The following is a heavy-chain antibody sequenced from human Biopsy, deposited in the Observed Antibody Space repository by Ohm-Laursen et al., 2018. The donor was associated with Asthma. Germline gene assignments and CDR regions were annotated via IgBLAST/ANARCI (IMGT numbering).Heavy chain of an antibody. CDR1: GGSINIGDYY. CDR2: IYYSGST. J-gene: IGHJ6*02. D-gene: IGHD3-10*01. V-gene: IGHV4-31*03. CDR3: ARGPNYHGSGRAPIGMDV. Sequence: SQTLSLTCTVSGGSINIGDYYWSWIRQHPVKGLEWIGYIYYSGSTNYNPSLKSRVTISVDTSKNQFSLRLNSVTAADTAVYYCARGPNYHGSGRAPIGMDVWGQGTTVTVSS.